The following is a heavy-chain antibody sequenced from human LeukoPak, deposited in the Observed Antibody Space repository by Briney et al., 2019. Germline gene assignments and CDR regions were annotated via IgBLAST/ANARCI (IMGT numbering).Heavy chain of an antibody. Sequence: KSSETLSLTCLVSGGSLNSPNYYWGWIRQPPGKGLEWIGTIYYSGTTYYNPSLKSRLTISVDTSKNQFSLKLTSVTAADTAVYYCARHDYYGSLNWFDPWGQGTLITVSS. CDR1: GGSLNSPNYY. J-gene: IGHJ5*02. CDR3: ARHDYYGSLNWFDP. V-gene: IGHV4-39*01. D-gene: IGHD3-10*01. CDR2: IYYSGTT.